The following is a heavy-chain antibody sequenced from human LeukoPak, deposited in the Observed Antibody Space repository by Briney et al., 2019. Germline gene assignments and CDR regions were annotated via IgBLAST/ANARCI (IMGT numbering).Heavy chain of an antibody. CDR1: GFTFSSYA. CDR3: ARDPYTGYSSSWCAFDI. CDR2: ISGSGGST. V-gene: IGHV3-23*01. D-gene: IGHD6-13*01. Sequence: GGSLRLSCAASGFTFSSYAMSWVRQAPGKGLEWVSAISGSGGSTYYADSVKGRFTISRDNAKNSLYLQMNSLRAEDTAVYYCARDPYTGYSSSWCAFDIWGQGTMVTVSS. J-gene: IGHJ3*02.